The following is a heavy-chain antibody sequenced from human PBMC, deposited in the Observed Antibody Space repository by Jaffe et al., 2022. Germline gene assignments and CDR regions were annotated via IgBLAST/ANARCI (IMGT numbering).Heavy chain of an antibody. CDR3: ARERRFSSGWAPQLRYFDY. D-gene: IGHD6-19*01. V-gene: IGHV3-48*01. CDR2: ISSSSSTI. CDR1: GFTFSSYS. Sequence: EVQLVESGGGLVQPGGSLRLSCAASGFTFSSYSMNWVRQAPGKGLEWVSYISSSSSTIYYADSVKGRFTISRDNAKNSLYLQMNSLRAEDTAVYYCARERRFSSGWAPQLRYFDYWGQGTLVTVSS. J-gene: IGHJ4*02.